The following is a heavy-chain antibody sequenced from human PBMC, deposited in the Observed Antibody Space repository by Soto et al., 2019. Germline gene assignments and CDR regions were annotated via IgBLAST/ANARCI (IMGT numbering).Heavy chain of an antibody. V-gene: IGHV1-8*01. CDR2: MNPNSGNT. D-gene: IGHD6-6*01. CDR3: AREDRSQYPFIAPPGY. Sequence: GASVKVSCKASGYTFTSYDINWARQATGQGLEWMGWMNPNSGNTGYAQKFQGRVTMTTDTSTSTAYMELRSLRSDDTAVYYCAREDRSQYPFIAPPGYWGQGTLVTVSS. J-gene: IGHJ4*02. CDR1: GYTFTSYD.